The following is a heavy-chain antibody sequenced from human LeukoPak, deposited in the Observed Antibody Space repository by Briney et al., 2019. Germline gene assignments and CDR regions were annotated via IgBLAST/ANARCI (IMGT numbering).Heavy chain of an antibody. CDR2: INHSGNT. D-gene: IGHD3-22*01. J-gene: IGHJ3*02. V-gene: IGHV4-34*01. Sequence: PSETLSLTCAVYGGSFSGYYWSWIRQSPGKGLDWIGEINHSGNTNYNPSLKSRVTISVDTSKNQLSLKLSTVTAADTAVYYCASYDSRGYYKLGAFDIWGQGTMVTVSS. CDR1: GGSFSGYY. CDR3: ASYDSRGYYKLGAFDI.